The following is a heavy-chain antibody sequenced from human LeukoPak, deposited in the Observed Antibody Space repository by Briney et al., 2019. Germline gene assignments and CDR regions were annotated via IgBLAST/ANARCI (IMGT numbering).Heavy chain of an antibody. CDR3: AKGEKTRPFGGVIDY. CDR2: IDGDESGT. CDR1: GFIFNNHW. D-gene: IGHD3-16*02. V-gene: IGHV3-74*01. Sequence: PGGSLRLSCAASGFIFNNHWMHWVRQTPGEGLVWVARIDGDESGTIYADSVKGRFTISRDNSKNTLYLQMNSLRAEDTAVYYCAKGEKTRPFGGVIDYWGQGTLVTVSS. J-gene: IGHJ4*02.